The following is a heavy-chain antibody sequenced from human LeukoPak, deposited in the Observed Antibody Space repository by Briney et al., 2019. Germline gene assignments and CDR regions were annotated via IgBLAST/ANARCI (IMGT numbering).Heavy chain of an antibody. V-gene: IGHV4-34*01. CDR1: GDSISSYY. D-gene: IGHD2-15*01. CDR3: ARAYTPFYCSGGSCSAYYFDY. CDR2: INHSGST. J-gene: IGHJ4*02. Sequence: KSSETLSLTCTVSGDSISSYYWSWIRQPPGKGLEWIGEINHSGSTNYNPSLKSRVTISVDTSKNQFSLKLSSVTAADTAVYYCARAYTPFYCSGGSCSAYYFDYWGQGTLVTVSS.